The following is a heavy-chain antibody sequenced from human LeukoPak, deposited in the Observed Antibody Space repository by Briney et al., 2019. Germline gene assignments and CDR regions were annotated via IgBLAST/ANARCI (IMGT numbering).Heavy chain of an antibody. J-gene: IGHJ4*02. CDR3: ANRRVYYYDSSGYYEDYYFDY. CDR1: GFTFSSYA. V-gene: IGHV3-23*01. D-gene: IGHD3-22*01. CDR2: ISGSGGST. Sequence: GGSLRLSCAASGFTFSSYAMSWVRQAPGKGLEWVSAISGSGGSTYYADSVKGRFTISRDNSKNTLYLQMNSLRAEDTAVYYRANRRVYYYDSSGYYEDYYFDYWGQGTLVTVSS.